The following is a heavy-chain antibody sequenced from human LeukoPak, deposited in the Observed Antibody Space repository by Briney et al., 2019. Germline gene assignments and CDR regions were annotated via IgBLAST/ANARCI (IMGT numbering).Heavy chain of an antibody. Sequence: SVKVSCKASGFTLTSSAMQWVRQARGQRLEWIGWIVVGSGNTNYAQKFQERVTITRDMSTSTAYMELSSLRSEDTAVYYCAADDSGGNDAFDIWGQGTTVTISS. D-gene: IGHD3-10*01. CDR1: GFTLTSSA. V-gene: IGHV1-58*02. CDR2: IVVGSGNT. J-gene: IGHJ3*02. CDR3: AADDSGGNDAFDI.